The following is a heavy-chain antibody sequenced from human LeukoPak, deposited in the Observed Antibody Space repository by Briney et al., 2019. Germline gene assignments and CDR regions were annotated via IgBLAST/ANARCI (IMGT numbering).Heavy chain of an antibody. V-gene: IGHV3-7*03. CDR2: IKQDGSEK. CDR1: GFTFSSYW. J-gene: IGHJ1*01. D-gene: IGHD3-10*01. Sequence: GGSLRLSCAASGFTFSSYWMSWVRQAPGKGLEWVANIKQDGSEKYYVDSVKGRFTISGDNSKNTLSLQLNSLRAEDTAVYYCAKDQGYYGSGSYKEYFQHWGQGTLVTVSS. CDR3: AKDQGYYGSGSYKEYFQH.